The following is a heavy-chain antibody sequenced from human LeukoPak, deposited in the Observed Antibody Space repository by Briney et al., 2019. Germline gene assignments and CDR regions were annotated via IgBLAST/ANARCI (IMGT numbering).Heavy chain of an antibody. Sequence: GGSLGLSCAASGFTFSSYSMNWVRQAPGKGLEWVSYIRSSSSTIYYADSVKGRFTISRDNAKNSLYLQMNSLRAEDTAVYYCATYDFDIWGQGTMVTVSS. J-gene: IGHJ3*02. CDR3: ATYDFDI. CDR2: IRSSSSTI. CDR1: GFTFSSYS. V-gene: IGHV3-48*01.